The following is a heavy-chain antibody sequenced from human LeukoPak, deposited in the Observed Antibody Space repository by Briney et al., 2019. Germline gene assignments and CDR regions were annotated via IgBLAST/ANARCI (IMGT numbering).Heavy chain of an antibody. CDR3: ATANYDFWSGYPNWFDP. V-gene: IGHV4-59*01. CDR2: IYYSGST. D-gene: IGHD3-3*01. CDR1: GGSISSYY. J-gene: IGHJ5*02. Sequence: PSETLSLTCTVSGGSISSYYWSWIRQPPGKGLEWIGYIYYSGSTNYNPSLKSRVTISVDTSKKQFSLKLSSVTAADTAVYYCATANYDFWSGYPNWFDPWGQGTMVTVSS.